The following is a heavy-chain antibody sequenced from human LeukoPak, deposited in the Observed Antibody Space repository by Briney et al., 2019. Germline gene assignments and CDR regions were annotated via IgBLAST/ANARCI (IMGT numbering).Heavy chain of an antibody. V-gene: IGHV4-59*08. J-gene: IGHJ5*02. CDR1: GGSLSSYY. CDR3: ARHYYGDYEGWFDP. CDR2: ISYSGST. Sequence: SGTLSPTCTVPGGSLSSYYWGWIRQPPGKGPGWVGYISYSGSTNYNPSLKSRVTISVDTSKNQFSLKLSSVTAADTAVYYCARHYYGDYEGWFDPWGQGTLVTVSS. D-gene: IGHD4-17*01.